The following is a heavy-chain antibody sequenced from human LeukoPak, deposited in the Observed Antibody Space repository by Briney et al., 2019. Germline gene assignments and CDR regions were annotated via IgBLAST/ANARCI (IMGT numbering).Heavy chain of an antibody. CDR1: GFTFSSYS. CDR3: ARDKWGYSGSYYFDY. CDR2: ISSSSYI. V-gene: IGHV3-21*01. J-gene: IGHJ4*02. D-gene: IGHD1-26*01. Sequence: PGGSLRLSCAASGFTFSSYSMNWVRQAPGKGLEWISSISSSSYIYYADSVKGRFTISRDNAKNSLYLQMNSLRAEDTAVYYCARDKWGYSGSYYFDYWGQGTLVTVSS.